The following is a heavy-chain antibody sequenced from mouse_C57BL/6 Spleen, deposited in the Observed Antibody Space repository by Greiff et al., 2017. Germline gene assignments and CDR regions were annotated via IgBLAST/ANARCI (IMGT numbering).Heavy chain of an antibody. J-gene: IGHJ4*01. V-gene: IGHV1-72*01. Sequence: QVQLQQPGAELVKPGASVKLSCKASGYTFTSYWMHWVKQRPGRGLEWIGRIDPNSGGTKYNEKFKSKATLTVDKPSSTAYMQLSSLTSEDSAVYYCTRIGSITTVVNYYAMDYWGQGTSVTVSS. D-gene: IGHD1-1*01. CDR1: GYTFTSYW. CDR3: TRIGSITTVVNYYAMDY. CDR2: IDPNSGGT.